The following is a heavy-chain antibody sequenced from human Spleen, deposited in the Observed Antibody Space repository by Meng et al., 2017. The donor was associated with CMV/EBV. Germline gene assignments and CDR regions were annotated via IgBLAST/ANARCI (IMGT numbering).Heavy chain of an antibody. J-gene: IGHJ3*02. V-gene: IGHV2-5*01. CDR3: AHRLRVNKLELWRGDPDAFDI. D-gene: IGHD1-7*01. Sequence: AVGVGWIRQPPGKALEWLAIIYWNDDKRYSPSLKSRLTITQDTSKNLVVLTMTNMDPVDSATYYCAHRLRVNKLELWRGDPDAFDIWGQGTMVTVSS. CDR1: AVG. CDR2: IYWNDDK.